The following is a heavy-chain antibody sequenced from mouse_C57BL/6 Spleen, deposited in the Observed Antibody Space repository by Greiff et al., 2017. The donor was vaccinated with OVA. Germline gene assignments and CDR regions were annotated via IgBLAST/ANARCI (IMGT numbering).Heavy chain of an antibody. Sequence: EVQLVESEGGLVQPGSSLKLSCTASGFTFSDYYMAWVRQVPDKGLEWVANINSGGSSTYYMDSLQSRFIISRDNAKNMLYLQLSSLKSEDTATYYCARELDGEYYFDYWGQGTTLTVSS. CDR1: GFTFSDYY. CDR2: INSGGSST. J-gene: IGHJ2*01. V-gene: IGHV5-16*01. CDR3: ARELDGEYYFDY.